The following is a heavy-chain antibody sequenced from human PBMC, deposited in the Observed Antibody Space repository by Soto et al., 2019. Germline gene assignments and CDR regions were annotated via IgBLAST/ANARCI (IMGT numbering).Heavy chain of an antibody. D-gene: IGHD2-15*01. V-gene: IGHV3-23*01. Sequence: EVQLLESGGGLVQPGGSLRLSCAASGFTFSSYAMSWVRQAPGKGLEWVSAISGSGGSTYYADSVKGRFTISRDNTKHTLYLQMNSLRAEDTAVYYCAKRAGYCSGGSCGFDYWGQGTLVTVSS. CDR1: GFTFSSYA. CDR2: ISGSGGST. CDR3: AKRAGYCSGGSCGFDY. J-gene: IGHJ4*02.